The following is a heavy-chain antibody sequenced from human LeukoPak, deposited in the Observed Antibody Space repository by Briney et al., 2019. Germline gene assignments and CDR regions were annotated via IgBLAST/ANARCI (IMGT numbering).Heavy chain of an antibody. CDR2: IYYSGST. V-gene: IGHV4-30-4*01. CDR1: GGSISSGDYY. CDR3: AREGGYYGSGGLNWFDP. D-gene: IGHD3-10*01. Sequence: SETLSLTCTVSGGSISSGDYYWSWIRQPPGKGLEWIGYIYYSGSTYYNPSLKSRVTISVDTSKNQFSLKLRSVTAADTAVYYCAREGGYYGSGGLNWFDPWGQGTLVTVSS. J-gene: IGHJ5*02.